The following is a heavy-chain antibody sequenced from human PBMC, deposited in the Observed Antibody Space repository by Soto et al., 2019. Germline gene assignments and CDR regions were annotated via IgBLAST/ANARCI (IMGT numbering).Heavy chain of an antibody. CDR3: AKGTEDDAFDI. CDR2: ISYDGSNK. CDR1: GFTFSSYG. V-gene: IGHV3-30*18. J-gene: IGHJ3*02. Sequence: GGPLRLSCAASGFTFSSYGMHWVRQAPGKGLEWVAVISYDGSNKYYADSVKGRFTISRDNSKNTLYLQMNSLRAEDTAVYYCAKGTEDDAFDIWGQGTMVTVSS.